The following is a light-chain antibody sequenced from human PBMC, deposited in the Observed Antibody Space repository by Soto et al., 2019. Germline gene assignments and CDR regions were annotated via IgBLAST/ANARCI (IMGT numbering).Light chain of an antibody. Sequence: ETVLTQFPATVSPSPGERATLYCRTGQSVNNDYLAWYQQTPSQAPRLPVYGIFNRATGVPARFSGSGSGTDFTLTISRLEPEDSAVYDCQHYDGSSRTCGQGTKVEIK. CDR1: QSVNNDY. CDR3: QHYDGSSRT. V-gene: IGKV3-20*01. CDR2: GIF. J-gene: IGKJ2*01.